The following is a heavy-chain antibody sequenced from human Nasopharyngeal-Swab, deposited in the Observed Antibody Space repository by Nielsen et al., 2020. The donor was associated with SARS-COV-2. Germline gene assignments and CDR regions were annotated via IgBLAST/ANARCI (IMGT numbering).Heavy chain of an antibody. J-gene: IGHJ6*03. D-gene: IGHD3-3*01. Sequence: PGKGVEWIGYIYYSGSTYYNPSLKSRVTISVDTSKNQFSLKLSSVTAADTAVYYCARVGGLWSAGFYYYYMDVWGKGTTVTVSS. CDR3: ARVGGLWSAGFYYYYMDV. CDR2: IYYSGST. V-gene: IGHV4-31*02.